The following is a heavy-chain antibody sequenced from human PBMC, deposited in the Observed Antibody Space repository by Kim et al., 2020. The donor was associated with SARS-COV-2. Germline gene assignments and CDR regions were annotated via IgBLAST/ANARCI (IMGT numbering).Heavy chain of an antibody. CDR1: GFTFSDYY. CDR2: ISSSGSTI. D-gene: IGHD3-22*01. V-gene: IGHV3-11*01. Sequence: GGSLRLSCAASGFTFSDYYMSWIRQAPGKGLEWVSYISSSGSTIYYADSVKGRFTISRDNAKNSLYLQMNSLRAEDTAVYYCARDRVYYYDSSGPSWGQGTLVTVSS. J-gene: IGHJ5*02. CDR3: ARDRVYYYDSSGPS.